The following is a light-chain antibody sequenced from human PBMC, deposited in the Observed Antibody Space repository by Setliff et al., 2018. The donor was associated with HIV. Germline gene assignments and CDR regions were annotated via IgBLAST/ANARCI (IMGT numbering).Light chain of an antibody. Sequence: QSALTQPASVSGSPGQSTTISCTGTSSDVGTYNYVSWYQQHPGKAPKLIIYDVSKRPSGASNRFSGSKSGNTASLTISGLQAEDEADYYCSPYTSSSTYVFGTGTKVTVL. J-gene: IGLJ1*01. CDR2: DVS. CDR3: SPYTSSSTYV. CDR1: SSDVGTYNY. V-gene: IGLV2-14*03.